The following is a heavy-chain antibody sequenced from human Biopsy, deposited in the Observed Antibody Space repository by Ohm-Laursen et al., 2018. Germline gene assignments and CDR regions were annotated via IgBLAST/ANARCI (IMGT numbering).Heavy chain of an antibody. D-gene: IGHD3-9*01. J-gene: IGHJ1*01. CDR2: NIPILGTG. V-gene: IGHV1-69*06. CDR3: ATKLTGYFHH. CDR1: GGTFHA. Sequence: SVKVSCKASGGTFHALSWVRQAPGQGLEWLGGNIPILGTGNYAHQFQDRVTVVADTSTSTATMELRSLRSDDTAVYYCATKLTGYFHHWGQGTLVIVSS.